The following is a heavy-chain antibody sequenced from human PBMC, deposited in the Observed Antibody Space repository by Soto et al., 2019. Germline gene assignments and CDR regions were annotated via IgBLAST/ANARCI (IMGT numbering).Heavy chain of an antibody. J-gene: IGHJ4*02. CDR3: ARDEGYYDSSGPPFDY. Sequence: GGSLRLSCEASGFPFDNYAMSWVRQAPGKGLEWVAVISYDGSNKYYADSVKGRFTISRDNSKNTLYLQMNSLRAEDTAVYYCARDEGYYDSSGPPFDYWGQGTLVTSPQ. CDR1: GFPFDNYA. V-gene: IGHV3-30-3*01. CDR2: ISYDGSNK. D-gene: IGHD3-22*01.